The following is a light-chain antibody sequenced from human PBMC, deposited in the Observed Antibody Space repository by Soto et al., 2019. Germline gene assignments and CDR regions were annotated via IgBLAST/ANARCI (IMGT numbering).Light chain of an antibody. CDR1: GSNIGSHT. CDR2: SND. J-gene: IGLJ7*01. V-gene: IGLV1-44*01. Sequence: SVLTQPPSASGTPGQRVTISCSGSGSNIGSHTVSWYQQLPGTAPNLLIYSNDQRPSGVPDRFSGSKSGTSASLAISGLQSEDEADYYCAAWDDSLSGAVFGGGTKLTVL. CDR3: AAWDDSLSGAV.